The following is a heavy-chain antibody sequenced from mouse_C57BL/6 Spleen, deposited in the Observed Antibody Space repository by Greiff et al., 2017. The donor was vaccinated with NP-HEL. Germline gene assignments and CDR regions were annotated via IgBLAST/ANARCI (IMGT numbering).Heavy chain of an antibody. CDR1: GYTFTSYW. Sequence: VQLQQPGAELVMPGASVKLSCKASGYTFTSYWMHWVKQRPGQGLEWIGEIDPSDSYTNYNQKFKGKSTLTVDKSSSTAYMQLSSLTSEDSAVYYCARGGTGDWYFDVWGTGTTVTVSS. CDR2: IDPSDSYT. CDR3: ARGGTGDWYFDV. J-gene: IGHJ1*03. V-gene: IGHV1-69*01. D-gene: IGHD1-1*02.